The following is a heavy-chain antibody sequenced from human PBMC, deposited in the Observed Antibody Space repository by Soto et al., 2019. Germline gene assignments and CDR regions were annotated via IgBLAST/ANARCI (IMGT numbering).Heavy chain of an antibody. CDR1: GYTFTSYG. CDR2: ISAYNGNT. V-gene: IGHV1-18*01. D-gene: IGHD3-10*01. CDR3: ARDRWPITMVRGVAPYYYGMDV. J-gene: IGHJ6*02. Sequence: ASVKVSCKASGYTFTSYGISWVRQAPGQGLEWMGWISAYNGNTNYAQKLQGRVTMTTDTSTSTAYMELRSLRSDDTAVYYCARDRWPITMVRGVAPYYYGMDVWGQGTTVTVSS.